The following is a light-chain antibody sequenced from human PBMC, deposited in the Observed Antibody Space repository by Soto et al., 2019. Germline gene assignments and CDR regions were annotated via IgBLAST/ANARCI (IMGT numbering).Light chain of an antibody. Sequence: QSVLTQPASVSRSPGQSITISCTGTSSDVGGYKYVSWYQQHPDKAPKLIIYDVTNRPSGISKRFSGSKSGNTASLTISGLQAEDEADYYCSSYTSSSSYVFGTGTKVTVL. CDR2: DVT. J-gene: IGLJ1*01. CDR1: SSDVGGYKY. V-gene: IGLV2-14*01. CDR3: SSYTSSSSYV.